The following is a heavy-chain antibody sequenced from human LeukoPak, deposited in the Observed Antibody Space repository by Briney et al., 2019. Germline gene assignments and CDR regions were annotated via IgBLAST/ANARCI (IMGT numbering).Heavy chain of an antibody. Sequence: PSETLSLTCTVSGGSISSYYWSWIRQPPGKGLEWIGYIYYSGSTNYNPSLKSRVTISVDTSKNQFSLKLSSVTAADTAVYYCARMYSSSWYGECFQHWGQGTLVTVSS. CDR1: GGSISSYY. V-gene: IGHV4-59*08. CDR3: ARMYSSSWYGECFQH. D-gene: IGHD6-13*01. J-gene: IGHJ1*01. CDR2: IYYSGST.